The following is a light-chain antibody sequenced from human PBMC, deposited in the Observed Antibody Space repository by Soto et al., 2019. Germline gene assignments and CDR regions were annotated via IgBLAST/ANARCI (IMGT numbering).Light chain of an antibody. Sequence: EIVLTQSPATLSFSPGERATLSCRASQSVSSYLAWYQQKPGQAPRLFIYDASTRATGIPARFSGSGSGTDFTLTISSLEPEDFAVYYCQQYNNWPLTFGGGTKVDIK. V-gene: IGKV3-11*01. CDR2: DAS. CDR1: QSVSSY. J-gene: IGKJ4*01. CDR3: QQYNNWPLT.